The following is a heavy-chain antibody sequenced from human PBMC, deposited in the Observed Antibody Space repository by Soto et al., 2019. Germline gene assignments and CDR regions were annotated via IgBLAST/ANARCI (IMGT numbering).Heavy chain of an antibody. Sequence: GGSLRLSCAASGFTFSTHAMSWVRQAPGKGLEWVSGISHSGISTYYADSVKGRFTFSRDNSNNTLYLQMNSLRVDDTAIYYCATGIGTIDYWGQGALVTVSS. J-gene: IGHJ4*02. CDR2: ISHSGIST. CDR3: ATGIGTIDY. V-gene: IGHV3-23*01. D-gene: IGHD3-10*01. CDR1: GFTFSTHA.